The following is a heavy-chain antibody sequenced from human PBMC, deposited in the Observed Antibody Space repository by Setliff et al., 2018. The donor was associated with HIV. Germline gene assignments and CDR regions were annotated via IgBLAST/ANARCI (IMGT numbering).Heavy chain of an antibody. CDR2: IRYDGSQK. CDR3: AKDVCSGAYCYAYYYYGMDV. V-gene: IGHV3-30*02. CDR1: GFTFSSYN. D-gene: IGHD2-15*01. Sequence: PGGSLRLSCAASGFTFSSYNMNWVRQAPGKGLEWVAFIRYDGSQKYYVDSVKGRFTISRDNSKNTLYLQMNSLRVEDTAVYYCAKDVCSGAYCYAYYYYGMDVWGQGTMVTVSS. J-gene: IGHJ6*02.